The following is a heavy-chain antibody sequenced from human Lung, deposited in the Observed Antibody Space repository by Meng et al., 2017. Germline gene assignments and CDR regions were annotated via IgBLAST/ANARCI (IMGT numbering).Heavy chain of an antibody. D-gene: IGHD1-26*01. J-gene: IGHJ4*02. CDR2: INTGNGAA. V-gene: IGHV1-3*04. CDR3: ASHPRELPS. CDR1: GYTFTSYP. Sequence: VQIVQSGAEVKKPGVSVKVSCKSSGYTFTSYPIYWVRQAPGQRPEWMGWINTGNGAAKYSQKFQGRVTMTRDTSASTAYMELSSLTSEDTATYYCASHPRELPSWGQGTLVTVSS.